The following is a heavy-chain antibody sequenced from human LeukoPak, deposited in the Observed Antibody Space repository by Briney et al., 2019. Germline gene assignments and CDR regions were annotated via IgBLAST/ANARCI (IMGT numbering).Heavy chain of an antibody. J-gene: IGHJ5*02. V-gene: IGHV1-2*06. CDR2: INPNSGGT. D-gene: IGHD6-13*01. CDR3: ARGMAQNGFDP. Sequence: ASVMVSCKASGYSFTGYYIHWVRQAPGQGLEWMGRINPNSGGTNYAQKFQGRVTLTTDTSISTAYMELSRLRSDDTAVYYCARGMAQNGFDPWGQGTLVTVSS. CDR1: GYSFTGYY.